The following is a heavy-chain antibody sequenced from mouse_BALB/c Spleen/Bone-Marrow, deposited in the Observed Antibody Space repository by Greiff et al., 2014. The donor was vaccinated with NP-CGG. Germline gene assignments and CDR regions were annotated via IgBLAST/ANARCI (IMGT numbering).Heavy chain of an antibody. V-gene: IGHV1-7*01. CDR1: GYIFVTYW. CDR3: VVWPYYAFDY. Sequence: QVQLQQSGAELAKPGASVKMSCKTSGYIFVTYWMHWVKQRPGQGLEWIGYINPSTGYTEYNQKFKDKSTLTADKSSNTAFMQLSSLISADSAVYYCVVWPYYAFDYWGQGTSVTVSS. D-gene: IGHD2-12*01. J-gene: IGHJ4*01. CDR2: INPSTGYT.